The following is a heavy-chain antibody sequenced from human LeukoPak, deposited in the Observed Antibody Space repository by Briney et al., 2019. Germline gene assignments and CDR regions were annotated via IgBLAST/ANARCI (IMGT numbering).Heavy chain of an antibody. Sequence: SGGSLRLSCAASGFTFSSYSMNWIRQPPGKGLEWIGEINHSGSANYNPSLKSRVTISVDTSKNQFSLNLSSVTAADTAVYYRASEGIRDYYYYIMDVWGKGTTVTISS. CDR1: GFTFSSYS. V-gene: IGHV4-34*01. CDR3: ASEGIRDYYYYIMDV. J-gene: IGHJ6*03. CDR2: INHSGSA. D-gene: IGHD1-14*01.